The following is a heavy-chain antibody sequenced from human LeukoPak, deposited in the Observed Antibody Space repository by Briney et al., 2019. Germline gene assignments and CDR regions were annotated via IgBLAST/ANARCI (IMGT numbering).Heavy chain of an antibody. CDR3: AREGDSSGLDY. V-gene: IGHV3-48*01. J-gene: IGHJ4*02. D-gene: IGHD3-22*01. CDR2: ISSSSSTI. Sequence: PGGSLRLSCAASGFIFENYAMPWVRQAPGKGLEWVSYISSSSSTIYYADSVEGRFTISRDNAKNSLYLQMNSLRAEDTAVYYCAREGDSSGLDYWGQGTLVTVSS. CDR1: GFIFENYA.